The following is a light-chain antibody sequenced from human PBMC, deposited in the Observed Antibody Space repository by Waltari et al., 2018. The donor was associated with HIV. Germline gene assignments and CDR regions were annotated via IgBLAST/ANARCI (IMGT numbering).Light chain of an antibody. V-gene: IGKV1-5*03. CDR1: QSIKAW. Sequence: EIQMTQSTSTLSAFVGDRVTITCRASQSIKAWLAWYQQKPGKAPKLLIYKASTLEIGVPSRFSGSGSGTEFTLTISSLQPDDFATYYCQQYNPYPWTFGQGTKVEVK. J-gene: IGKJ1*01. CDR3: QQYNPYPWT. CDR2: KAS.